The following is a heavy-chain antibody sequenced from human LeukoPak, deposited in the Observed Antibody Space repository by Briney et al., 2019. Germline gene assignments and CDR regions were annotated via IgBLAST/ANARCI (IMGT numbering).Heavy chain of an antibody. CDR2: VYYSGST. V-gene: IGHV4-39*01. J-gene: IGHJ4*02. CDR3: ARQYYDSSGHYPWYFDY. CDR1: GGSFSSTTYY. Sequence: SETLSLTCTVSGGSFSSTTYYWGWIRQPPGKGLEWIGSVYYSGSTYYNQSLKSRVTISVDTSKNQFSLKLTSVTAADTAVYYCARQYYDSSGHYPWYFDYWGQGTLVTVSS. D-gene: IGHD3-22*01.